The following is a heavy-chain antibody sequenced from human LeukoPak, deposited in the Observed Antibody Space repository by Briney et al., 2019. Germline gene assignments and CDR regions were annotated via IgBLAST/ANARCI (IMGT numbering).Heavy chain of an antibody. D-gene: IGHD3-22*01. CDR3: ARAWDYYDSSGYYPQDY. J-gene: IGHJ4*02. V-gene: IGHV3-11*04. CDR1: GFTFSDYY. CDR2: ISSSGSTI. Sequence: GGSLRLSCAASGFTFSDYYMSWIRQAPGKGLEWVSYISSSGSTIYYADSVKGRFTISRDNAKNSLYLQMNSLRAEDTAVYYCARAWDYYDSSGYYPQDYWGQGTLVTVSS.